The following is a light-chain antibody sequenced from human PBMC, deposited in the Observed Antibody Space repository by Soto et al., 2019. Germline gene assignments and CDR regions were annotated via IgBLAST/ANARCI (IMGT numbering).Light chain of an antibody. V-gene: IGKV3-20*01. CDR3: QQYGSSPLT. CDR1: QIIKTFY. Sequence: IVLTQSPGTLSLSPGETATLSCRASQIIKTFYFGWYQQKPGQSPRLLIYGVYSRATGTPDRFSGSGSGTDFTLTISRLEPEDFAVYYCQQYGSSPLTFGGGTKVDIK. CDR2: GVY. J-gene: IGKJ4*01.